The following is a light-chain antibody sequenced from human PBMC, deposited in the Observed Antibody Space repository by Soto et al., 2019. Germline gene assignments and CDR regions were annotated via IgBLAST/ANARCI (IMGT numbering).Light chain of an antibody. CDR3: QQYNSYYRT. CDR1: QGISSW. CDR2: AAS. V-gene: IGKV1D-16*01. Sequence: DIQMTQSPSSVSASVGDRVAITCRASQGISSWLAWYQPPTGKEPKLRSDAASSLQSWVPSMCSGRGSGTECTLTISSLQPDEWATYYCQQYNSYYRTFGQGTKV. J-gene: IGKJ1*01.